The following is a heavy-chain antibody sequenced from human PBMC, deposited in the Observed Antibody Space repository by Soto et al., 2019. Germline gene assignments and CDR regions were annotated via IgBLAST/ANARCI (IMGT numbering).Heavy chain of an antibody. CDR1: GFTFSSYW. CDR2: INGDGSSI. Sequence: GGSLRLSCAASGFTFSSYWMFWVRQAPGKGLVWVSHINGDGSSITYADSVKGRFTVSRDNAKNTVYLQMNSMRAEDTAVYNYARYSYFDWSIYGSYYYYGMDVWGQGTTVT. D-gene: IGHD3-9*01. J-gene: IGHJ6*02. CDR3: ARYSYFDWSIYGSYYYYGMDV. V-gene: IGHV3-74*03.